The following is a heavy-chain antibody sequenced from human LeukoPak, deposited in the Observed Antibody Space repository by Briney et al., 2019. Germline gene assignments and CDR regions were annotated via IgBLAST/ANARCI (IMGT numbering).Heavy chain of an antibody. CDR2: IIPIFGTA. Sequence: SVKVSCKASGGTFSSYAISWVRQAPGQGLEWMGGIIPIFGTANCAQKFQGRVTITADESTSTAYMELSSLRSEDTAVYYCARGLVRGVHYYFDYWGQGTLVTVSS. CDR3: ARGLVRGVHYYFDY. J-gene: IGHJ4*02. V-gene: IGHV1-69*13. D-gene: IGHD3-10*01. CDR1: GGTFSSYA.